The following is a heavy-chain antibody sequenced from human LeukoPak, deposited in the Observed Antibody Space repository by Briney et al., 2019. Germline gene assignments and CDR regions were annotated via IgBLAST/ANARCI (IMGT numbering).Heavy chain of an antibody. D-gene: IGHD4-17*01. J-gene: IGHJ2*01. CDR1: GFTFSSYW. Sequence: GGSLRLSCAASGFTFSSYWMHWVRQAPGKGLVWASRINTDESDTSYADSVKGRFTISRDNAKNTLYLQMNSLRAEDTAVYYCARDQTYGDYWYFDLWGRGTLVTVSS. V-gene: IGHV3-74*03. CDR3: ARDQTYGDYWYFDL. CDR2: INTDESDT.